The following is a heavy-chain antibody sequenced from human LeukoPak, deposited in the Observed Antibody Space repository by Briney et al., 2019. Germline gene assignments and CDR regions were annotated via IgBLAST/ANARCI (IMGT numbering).Heavy chain of an antibody. J-gene: IGHJ4*02. CDR1: GFTFSSYS. Sequence: GGSLRLSCAASGFTFSSYSMNWVRQAPGKGLEWVSAISGSGGSTYYADSVKGRFTISRDNSKNTLYLQMNSLRAEDTAVYYCAKNSPPPPGVYFYLWGQGTLVTVSS. CDR2: ISGSGGST. D-gene: IGHD2-21*01. CDR3: AKNSPPPPGVYFYL. V-gene: IGHV3-23*01.